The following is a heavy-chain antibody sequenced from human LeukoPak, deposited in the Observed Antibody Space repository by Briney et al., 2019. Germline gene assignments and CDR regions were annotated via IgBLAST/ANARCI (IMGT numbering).Heavy chain of an antibody. D-gene: IGHD3-3*01. V-gene: IGHV1-69*13. CDR1: GGTFSSYA. Sequence: SVKVSCKASGGTFSSYAISWVRQAPGQGLEWMGGIIPIFGTANYAQKFQGRVTITADESTSTAYMELSSLRSEDTAVYYCATSNFWSGYYTGDYYYYGMDVWGQGTTVTVSS. J-gene: IGHJ6*02. CDR3: ATSNFWSGYYTGDYYYYGMDV. CDR2: IIPIFGTA.